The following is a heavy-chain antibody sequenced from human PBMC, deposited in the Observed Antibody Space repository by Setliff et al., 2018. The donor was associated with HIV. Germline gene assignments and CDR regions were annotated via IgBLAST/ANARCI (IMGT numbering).Heavy chain of an antibody. CDR1: GSPFSGFH. CDR3: ARVGTTVTTRETYKWFDP. D-gene: IGHD4-17*01. V-gene: IGHV4-34*01. CDR2: INHSGST. Sequence: SETLSLTCAVYGSPFSGFHWGWIRQPPGKGLEWIGEINHSGSTNYNPSLNSRVTISVDTSKNQFSLKVSSVTAADTAVYYCARVGTTVTTRETYKWFDPWGQGTLVTVSS. J-gene: IGHJ5*02.